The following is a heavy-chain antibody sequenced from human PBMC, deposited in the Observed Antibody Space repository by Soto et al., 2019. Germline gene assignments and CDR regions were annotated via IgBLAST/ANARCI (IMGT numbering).Heavy chain of an antibody. CDR1: GFRFSSYG. CDR2: VSPDGRNQ. J-gene: IGHJ3*02. V-gene: IGHV3-30*03. CDR3: ARAPRNWNDNAFDI. Sequence: GGSLRLSCVASGFRFSSYGMHWVRQAPGKGLEWVAFVSPDGRNQDSADSVRGRFTISRDNSKNTLNLQMNSLRVEDTAVCYCARAPRNWNDNAFDIWGQGTMVTVSS. D-gene: IGHD1-1*01.